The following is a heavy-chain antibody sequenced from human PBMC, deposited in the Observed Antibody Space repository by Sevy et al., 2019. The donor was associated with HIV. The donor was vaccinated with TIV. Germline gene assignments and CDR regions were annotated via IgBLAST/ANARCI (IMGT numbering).Heavy chain of an antibody. V-gene: IGHV4-59*13. D-gene: IGHD3-3*01. J-gene: IGHJ4*02. CDR3: ARGLRFLGAFDY. Sequence: SETLSLTCTVSGGSISSYYWSWIRQPPGKGLEWIGYIYYSGSTNYNPSLKSRLTISADTSKNQFSLKLSSVTAADTAVYYCARGLRFLGAFDYWGQGTLVTVSS. CDR1: GGSISSYY. CDR2: IYYSGST.